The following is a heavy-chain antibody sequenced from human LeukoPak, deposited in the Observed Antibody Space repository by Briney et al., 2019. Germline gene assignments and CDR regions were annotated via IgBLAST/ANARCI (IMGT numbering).Heavy chain of an antibody. CDR2: IIPIFGTA. V-gene: IGHV1-69*05. CDR1: GYTFTGYY. D-gene: IGHD3-3*01. Sequence: SVKVSCKASGYTFTGYYMHWVRQAPGQGLEWMGGIIPIFGTANYAQKFQGRVTITTDESTSTAYMELSSLRSEDTAVYYCAGLWSGYYTGIPGYWGQGTLVTVSS. J-gene: IGHJ4*02. CDR3: AGLWSGYYTGIPGY.